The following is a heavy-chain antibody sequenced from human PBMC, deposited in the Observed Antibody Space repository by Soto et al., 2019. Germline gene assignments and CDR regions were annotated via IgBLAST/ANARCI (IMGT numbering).Heavy chain of an antibody. CDR3: ARQARSYSSGYSTDAFDV. D-gene: IGHD3-22*01. CDR2: IYPGDSDT. V-gene: IGHV5-51*01. J-gene: IGHJ3*01. Sequence: GESLKISCKGSGYSFSAHWIGWVRQMPGKGLEWMGIIYPGDSDTRYSPSFQGQVTISADKSISTAYLQWSSLKASDTAMYYWARQARSYSSGYSTDAFDVWGQGTMVT. CDR1: GYSFSAHW.